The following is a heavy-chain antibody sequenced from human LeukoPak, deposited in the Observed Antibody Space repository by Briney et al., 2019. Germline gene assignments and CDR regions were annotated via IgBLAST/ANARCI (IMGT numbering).Heavy chain of an antibody. CDR3: AKSAYRGSYHFDY. V-gene: IGHV3-9*01. CDR1: GFTFDDYA. Sequence: PGGSLRLSCAASGFTFDDYAMHWVRQAPGKGLEWVSGISWNSGSIGYADSVKGRFTISRDNAKNSLYLQMDSLRAEDTALYYCAKSAYRGSYHFDYWGQGTLVTVSS. J-gene: IGHJ4*02. CDR2: ISWNSGSI. D-gene: IGHD1-26*01.